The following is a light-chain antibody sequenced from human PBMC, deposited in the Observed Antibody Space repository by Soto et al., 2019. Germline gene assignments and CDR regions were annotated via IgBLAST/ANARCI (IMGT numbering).Light chain of an antibody. Sequence: EIVMTQSPATLSVSPGERATLSCRASQSVSSNLAWYQQKPGQAPRLLIYGASTRATGIPTRFSGSGSRTEFTLTISSLQSEDSAVYYCQQYINRPPLTFGGGTKVEIK. CDR2: GAS. J-gene: IGKJ4*01. CDR1: QSVSSN. CDR3: QQYINRPPLT. V-gene: IGKV3-15*01.